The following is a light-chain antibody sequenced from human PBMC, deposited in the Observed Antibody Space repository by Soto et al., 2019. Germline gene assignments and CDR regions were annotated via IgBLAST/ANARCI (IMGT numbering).Light chain of an antibody. CDR1: QSISSY. CDR3: QQSYRTTT. V-gene: IGKV1-39*01. CDR2: TAS. Sequence: DLQMTQSPSSLSASVGDRVTITCRANQSISSYLNWYQQKPGKAPKLLIYTASSLQSGVPSRFSGSGSGTDFTLTISSLQPEDFATYYCQQSYRTTTFGGGTKVEIK. J-gene: IGKJ4*01.